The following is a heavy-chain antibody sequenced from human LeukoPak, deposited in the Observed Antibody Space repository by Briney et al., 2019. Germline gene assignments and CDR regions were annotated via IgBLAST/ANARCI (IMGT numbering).Heavy chain of an antibody. Sequence: GRSLRLSCAASGFTFSNYAMHWVRQAPGKGLEWVAVIFYDGSTKYYADSVKGRFTISRDNSKNTLYLQMSSLRAEDSAVYYCAKDLRYCSGGSCVSYYMDVWGKGTTVTISS. CDR3: AKDLRYCSGGSCVSYYMDV. CDR2: IFYDGSTK. D-gene: IGHD2-15*01. CDR1: GFTFSNYA. J-gene: IGHJ6*03. V-gene: IGHV3-30*04.